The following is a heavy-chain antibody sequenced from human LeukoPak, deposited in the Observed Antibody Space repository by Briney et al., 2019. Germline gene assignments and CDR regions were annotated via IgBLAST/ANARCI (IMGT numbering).Heavy chain of an antibody. Sequence: GASVKVSCKASGYTFTCYYMHWVRQAPGQGLEWMGWINPNSGGTNYAQKFQGRVTMTRDTSISTAYMGLSRLRSDDTAVYYCARDLPSAFNWFDPWGQGTLVTVSS. D-gene: IGHD6-25*01. J-gene: IGHJ5*02. CDR2: INPNSGGT. CDR3: ARDLPSAFNWFDP. CDR1: GYTFTCYY. V-gene: IGHV1-2*02.